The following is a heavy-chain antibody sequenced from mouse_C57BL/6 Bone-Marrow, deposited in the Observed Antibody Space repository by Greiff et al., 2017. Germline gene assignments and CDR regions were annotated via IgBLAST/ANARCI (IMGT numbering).Heavy chain of an antibody. CDR1: GYTFTSYW. Sequence: QVQLQQPGAELVKPGASVKLSCQASGYTFTSYWMHWVKQRPGQGLEWIGMIHPNSGSTNYNEKFKSKATLTVDKSSSTAYMQLSSLTSEDSAVYYCARGGLRLDWYFDVWGTGTTVTVSS. D-gene: IGHD2-2*01. J-gene: IGHJ1*03. CDR2: IHPNSGST. CDR3: ARGGLRLDWYFDV. V-gene: IGHV1-64*01.